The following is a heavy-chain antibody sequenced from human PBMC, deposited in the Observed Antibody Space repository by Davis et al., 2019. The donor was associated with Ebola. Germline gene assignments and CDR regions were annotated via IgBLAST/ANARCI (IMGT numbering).Heavy chain of an antibody. Sequence: ASVKVSCKASGGTFSSYAISWVRQAPGQGLEWMGGFDPEDGETIYAQKFQGRVTMTTDTSTSTAYMELRSLRSDDTAVYYCAREYRDIVVVPAASFGRVYYYGMDVWGQGTTVTVSS. CDR2: FDPEDGET. CDR3: AREYRDIVVVPAASFGRVYYYGMDV. D-gene: IGHD2-2*01. J-gene: IGHJ6*02. CDR1: GGTFSSYA. V-gene: IGHV1-18*01.